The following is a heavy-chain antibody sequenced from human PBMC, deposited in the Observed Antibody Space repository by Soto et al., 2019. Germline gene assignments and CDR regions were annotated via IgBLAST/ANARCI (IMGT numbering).Heavy chain of an antibody. CDR2: INAGNGNT. Sequence: ASVKVSCKASGYTFTSYAMHWVRQAPGQRLEWMGWINAGNGNTKYSQKFQGRVTITRDTSASTAYMELSSLRSEDTAVYYCARNPVDTDLSCYYYGMDVWGQGTTVTVSS. D-gene: IGHD5-18*01. V-gene: IGHV1-3*01. CDR3: ARNPVDTDLSCYYYGMDV. CDR1: GYTFTSYA. J-gene: IGHJ6*02.